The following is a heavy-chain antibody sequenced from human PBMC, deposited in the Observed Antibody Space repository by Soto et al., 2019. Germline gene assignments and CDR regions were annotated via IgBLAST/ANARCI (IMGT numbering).Heavy chain of an antibody. D-gene: IGHD1-26*01. CDR2: LNPNSGHT. CDR3: ATSGGSCYLY. V-gene: IGHV1-8*02. J-gene: IGHJ4*02. CDR1: GYTFSSYD. Sequence: QVQLVQSGAEVKKPGASVKVSCKASGYTFSSYDINWVRQAPGQGLEWMGWLNPNSGHTDYAQKFQVRVTLTRNTSMSTAYVARMRVTSAGPSVCYSATSGGSCYLYWGQGTLVTVSS.